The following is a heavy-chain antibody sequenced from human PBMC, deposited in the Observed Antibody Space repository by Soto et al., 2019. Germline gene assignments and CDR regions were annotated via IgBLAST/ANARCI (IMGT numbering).Heavy chain of an antibody. J-gene: IGHJ6*02. V-gene: IGHV1-18*01. CDR1: GYTFSSYG. Sequence: QVQLVQSGAEVKKPGASVKVSCKASGYTFSSYGISWVRQAPGQGLEWMGWISAYNGNTNYAQKLQGRVTMTTDTPTSTAYMELRSLRSDDTAVYYCARGPNYDILTGNYDGMDVWGQGTTVTVSS. CDR2: ISAYNGNT. D-gene: IGHD3-9*01. CDR3: ARGPNYDILTGNYDGMDV.